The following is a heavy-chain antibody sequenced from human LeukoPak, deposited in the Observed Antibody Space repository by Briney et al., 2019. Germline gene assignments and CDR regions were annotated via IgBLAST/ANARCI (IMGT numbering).Heavy chain of an antibody. CDR1: LGSTSSSSNY. CDR2: IYYSGST. Sequence: PSETLSLTCTVSLGSTSSSSNYWGWIRHPPGKGLESIGSIYYSGSTYYNPSLKSRVTISVDTSKNQFSLKLSSVTAADTAVYYCARNIRYFDWSLMDVWGKGTTVTVSS. D-gene: IGHD3-9*01. V-gene: IGHV4-39*07. CDR3: ARNIRYFDWSLMDV. J-gene: IGHJ6*03.